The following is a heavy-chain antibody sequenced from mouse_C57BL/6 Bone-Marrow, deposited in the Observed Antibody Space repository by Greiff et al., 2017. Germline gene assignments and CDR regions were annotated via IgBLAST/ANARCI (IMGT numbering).Heavy chain of an antibody. CDR1: GFNIKDDY. Sequence: VQLQQSGAELVRPGASVKLSCTASGFNIKDDYMHWVKQRPEQGLEWIGWIDPENGDTESASKFQGKATITADPSSNTAYLQLSSLTSEDTAVYYCTTGHYYYWGQGTTLTVSS. D-gene: IGHD1-1*01. CDR3: TTGHYYY. CDR2: IDPENGDT. V-gene: IGHV14-4*01. J-gene: IGHJ2*01.